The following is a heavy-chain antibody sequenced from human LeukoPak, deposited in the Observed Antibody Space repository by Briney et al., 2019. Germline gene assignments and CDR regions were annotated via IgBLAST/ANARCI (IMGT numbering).Heavy chain of an antibody. D-gene: IGHD3-22*01. CDR2: VNPNSGNT. Sequence: ASVKVSCKASGYTFTKYDINWVRQATGQGLEWMGWVNPNSGNTGYAQKFQGRVTITRNTSISTAYMELSSLRSEDTAVYYCARGRYYYDSSGYYYEDYWGQGTLVTVSS. CDR1: GYTFTKYD. J-gene: IGHJ4*02. CDR3: ARGRYYYDSSGYYYEDY. V-gene: IGHV1-8*03.